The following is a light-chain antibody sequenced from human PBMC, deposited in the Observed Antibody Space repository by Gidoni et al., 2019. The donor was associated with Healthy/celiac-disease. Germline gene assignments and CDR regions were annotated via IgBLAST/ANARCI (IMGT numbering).Light chain of an antibody. CDR2: DNN. CDR1: SPNIGNNY. J-gene: IGLJ2*01. CDR3: GTWDSSLSAVV. Sequence: QSVLTQPPSVSAAPGQKVTITCSGSSPNIGNNYVSWYQQLPGTAPKLLLYDNNKRPSGLPDRFSGSKSGTSATLGITGLQTGDEADYYCGTWDSSLSAVVFGGGTKLTVL. V-gene: IGLV1-51*01.